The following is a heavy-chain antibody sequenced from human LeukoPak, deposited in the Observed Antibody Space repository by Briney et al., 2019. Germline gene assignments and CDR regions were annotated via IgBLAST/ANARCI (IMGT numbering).Heavy chain of an antibody. CDR2: FYYTGST. Sequence: KASETLSLTCTVSGGSISTYYWSWIRQPPGKGLDWIGSFYYTGSTNYNPSLRSRVTISLDTSKNQISLRLSSVTAADTAVYYCARGGNALDYWGQGTLATVSS. V-gene: IGHV4-59*01. J-gene: IGHJ4*02. CDR1: GGSISTYY. CDR3: ARGGNALDY. D-gene: IGHD4-23*01.